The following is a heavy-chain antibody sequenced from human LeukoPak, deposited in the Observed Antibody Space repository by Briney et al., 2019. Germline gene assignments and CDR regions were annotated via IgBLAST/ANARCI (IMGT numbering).Heavy chain of an antibody. CDR2: ISGSGGTT. CDR1: GFTFSSYG. J-gene: IGHJ4*02. Sequence: GGSLRLSCGASGFTFSSYGMNWVRQAPGKGLEGGWGISGSGGTTYYADSVKGRFTISRDSSKDSLSLQVSSLRAEHTAVYYCAKTNGYYSHWGQGPLVTVSS. D-gene: IGHD3-22*01. V-gene: IGHV3-23*01. CDR3: AKTNGYYSH.